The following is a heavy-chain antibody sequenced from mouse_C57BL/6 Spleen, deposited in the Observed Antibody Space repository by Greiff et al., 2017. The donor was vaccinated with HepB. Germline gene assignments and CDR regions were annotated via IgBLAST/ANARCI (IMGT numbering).Heavy chain of an antibody. CDR3: ARDAPAMDY. J-gene: IGHJ4*01. Sequence: VQLKESGGGLVQSGRSLRLSCATSGFTFSDFYMEWVRQAPGKGLEWIAASRNKANDYTTEYSASVKGRFIVSRDTSQSILYLQMNALRAEDTAMYYCARDAPAMDYWGQGTSVTVSA. CDR1: GFTFSDFY. V-gene: IGHV7-1*01. CDR2: SRNKANDYTT.